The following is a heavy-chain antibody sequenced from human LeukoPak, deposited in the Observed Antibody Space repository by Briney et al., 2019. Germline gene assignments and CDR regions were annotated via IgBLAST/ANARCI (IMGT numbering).Heavy chain of an antibody. Sequence: ASVKVSCKVSGYTLTELSMHWVRQAPGKGLEWMGGFDPEDGETIYAKKHQGRVTMTTDTSTSTAYMELRSLRSDDTAVYCCARLSGSYTWDWGQGTLVTVSS. V-gene: IGHV1-24*01. CDR1: GYTLTELS. J-gene: IGHJ4*02. CDR2: FDPEDGET. D-gene: IGHD1-26*01. CDR3: ARLSGSYTWD.